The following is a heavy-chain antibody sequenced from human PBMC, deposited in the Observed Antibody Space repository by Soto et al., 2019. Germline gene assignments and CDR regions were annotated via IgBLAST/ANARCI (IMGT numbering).Heavy chain of an antibody. CDR2: ISSSSSYI. D-gene: IGHD2-15*01. J-gene: IGHJ6*03. Sequence: PGKGLEWVSSISSSSSYIYYADSVKGRFTISRDNAKNSLYLQMNSLRAEDTAVYYCARGVAAHYYYMDVWGKGTTVTVSS. V-gene: IGHV3-21*01. CDR3: ARGVAAHYYYMDV.